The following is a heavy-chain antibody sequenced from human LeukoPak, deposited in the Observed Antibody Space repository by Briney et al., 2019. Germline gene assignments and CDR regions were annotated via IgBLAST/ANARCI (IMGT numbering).Heavy chain of an antibody. CDR2: ISWNSGSI. J-gene: IGHJ4*02. CDR3: AKDRGAYGDYDFWLGY. V-gene: IGHV3-9*01. D-gene: IGHD4-17*01. CDR1: GFTFDDYA. Sequence: LSGRSLRLSCAVSGFTFDDYAMHWVRQAPGKGLEWVSGISWNSGSIGYADSVKGRFTISRDNAKNSLYLQMNSLRAEDTALYYCAKDRGAYGDYDFWLGYWGQGTLVTVSS.